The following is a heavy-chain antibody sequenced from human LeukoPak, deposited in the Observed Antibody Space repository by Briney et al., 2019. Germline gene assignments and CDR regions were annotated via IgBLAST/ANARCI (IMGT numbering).Heavy chain of an antibody. J-gene: IGHJ4*02. D-gene: IGHD6-13*01. CDR3: ARGGYSSSWYYFDY. Sequence: GGSLRLSCAASGFTFSSYGMHWVRQAPGKGLEWVAFIRYDGSNKYYADSVKGRFTISRDNSKNTLYLQMNSLRAEDTAVYYCARGGYSSSWYYFDYWGQGTLVTVSS. CDR2: IRYDGSNK. CDR1: GFTFSSYG. V-gene: IGHV3-30*02.